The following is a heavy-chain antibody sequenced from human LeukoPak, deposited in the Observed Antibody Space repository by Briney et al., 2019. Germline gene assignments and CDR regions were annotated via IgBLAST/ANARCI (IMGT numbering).Heavy chain of an antibody. J-gene: IGHJ5*02. CDR2: IKQDGSEK. CDR1: GFTFYDYG. Sequence: GGSLRLSCAASGFTFYDYGMSWVRQAPGKGLEWVANIKQDGSEKYYVDSVKGRFTISRDNAKNSLYLQMNSLRAEDTAVYYCASGRFDPWGQGTLVTVSS. V-gene: IGHV3-7*03. CDR3: ASGRFDP.